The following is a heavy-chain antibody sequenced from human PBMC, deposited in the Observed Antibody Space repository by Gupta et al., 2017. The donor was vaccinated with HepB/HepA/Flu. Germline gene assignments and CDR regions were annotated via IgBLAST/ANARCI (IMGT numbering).Heavy chain of an antibody. J-gene: IGHJ5*02. CDR3: ARARYSSGWLLP. Sequence: QVQLQESGPGLVKPSETLSLTCTVSGGSISSYYWSWIRQPPGKGLEWIGYIYYSGSTNYNPSLKSRVTISVDTSKNQFSLKLSSVTAADTAVYYCARARYSSGWLLPWGQGTLVTVSS. D-gene: IGHD6-19*01. CDR1: GGSISSYY. CDR2: IYYSGST. V-gene: IGHV4-59*01.